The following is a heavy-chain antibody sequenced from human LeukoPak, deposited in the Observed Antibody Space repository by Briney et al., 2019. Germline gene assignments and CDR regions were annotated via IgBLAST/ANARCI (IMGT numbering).Heavy chain of an antibody. V-gene: IGHV3-30*02. D-gene: IGHD3-22*01. CDR3: AGALTMIARFDY. CDR1: GFTFSSYG. Sequence: AGGSLRLSCAASGFTFSSYGMHWVRQAPGKGLEWVAFIRYDGSNKYYADPVKGRFTISRDNSKNTLYLQMNSLRAEDTAVYYCAGALTMIARFDYWGQGTLVTVSS. J-gene: IGHJ4*02. CDR2: IRYDGSNK.